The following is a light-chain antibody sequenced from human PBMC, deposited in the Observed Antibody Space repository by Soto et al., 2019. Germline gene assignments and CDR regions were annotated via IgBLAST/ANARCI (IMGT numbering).Light chain of an antibody. CDR2: DDG. CDR3: SSFTSSMTNV. Sequence: QSALTQPASVSGSPGESITISCTGTSSDVGGYKSVSWYQHHPGKAPKLIPYDDGDRPSGVSYRVSGPKSGNTASLPISRLQAADEADYFRSSFTSSMTNVFGSGTKVTVL. CDR1: SSDVGGYKS. V-gene: IGLV2-14*03. J-gene: IGLJ1*01.